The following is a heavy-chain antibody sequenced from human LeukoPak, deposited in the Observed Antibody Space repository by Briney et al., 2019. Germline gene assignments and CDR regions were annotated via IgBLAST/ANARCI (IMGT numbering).Heavy chain of an antibody. CDR3: ARETGDGDYPFDY. CDR1: GGSISSGSYY. J-gene: IGHJ4*02. D-gene: IGHD2-21*02. V-gene: IGHV4-61*01. CDR2: IYYGGST. Sequence: PSETLSLTCTVSGGSISSGSYYWSWIRQPPGKGLEWIGYIYYGGSTNYNPSLKSRVTISVDTSKNQFSLKLSSVTAADTAVYYCARETGDGDYPFDYWGQGTLVTVSS.